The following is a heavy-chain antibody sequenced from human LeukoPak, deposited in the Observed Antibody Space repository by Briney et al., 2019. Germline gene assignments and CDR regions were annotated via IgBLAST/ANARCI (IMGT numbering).Heavy chain of an antibody. J-gene: IGHJ4*02. CDR3: ARWVAVADYFDY. D-gene: IGHD6-19*01. Sequence: GRSLRLSCAASGFTFGSYAMHWVRQAPGKGLEGVAVISYDGSNKYYADSVKGRFTISRDNSKNTLYLQMNSLRAEDTAVYYCARWVAVADYFDYWGQGTLVTVSS. CDR1: GFTFGSYA. CDR2: ISYDGSNK. V-gene: IGHV3-30*04.